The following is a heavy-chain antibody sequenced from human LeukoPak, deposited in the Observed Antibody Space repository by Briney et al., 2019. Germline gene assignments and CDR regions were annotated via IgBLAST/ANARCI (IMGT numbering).Heavy chain of an antibody. J-gene: IGHJ6*02. CDR1: GGSISNDY. V-gene: IGHV4-4*07. CDR2: IYNSGT. CDR3: ARDLNL. Sequence: PSVTLSLTCTVSGGSISNDYWGWIRQPAGKGLEWIGRIYNSGTTSNPSLKSRVTMSVDMSKNQFSLKLGSVTAADTAVYYCARDLNLWGQGTTVTVSS. D-gene: IGHD1-14*01.